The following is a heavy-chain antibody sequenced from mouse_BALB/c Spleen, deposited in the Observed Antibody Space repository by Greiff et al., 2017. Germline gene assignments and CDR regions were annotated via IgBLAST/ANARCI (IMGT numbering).Heavy chain of an antibody. J-gene: IGHJ3*01. CDR3: AIRATTMITPFAY. CDR1: GYSITSDYA. V-gene: IGHV3-2*02. D-gene: IGHD2-4*01. Sequence: EVKLVESGPGLVKPSQSLSLTCTVTGYSITSDYAWNWIRQFPGNKLEWMGYISYSGSTSYNPSLKSRISITRDTSKNQFFLQLNSVTTEDTATYYCAIRATTMITPFAYWGQGTLVTVSA. CDR2: ISYSGST.